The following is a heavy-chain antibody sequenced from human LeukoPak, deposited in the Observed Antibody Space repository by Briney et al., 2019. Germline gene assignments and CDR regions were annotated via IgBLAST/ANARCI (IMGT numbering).Heavy chain of an antibody. CDR2: IIPIFGIA. D-gene: IGHD3-10*01. V-gene: IGHV1-69*04. Sequence: GASVTVSCKASGGTFSSYAISWVRQAPGQGLEWMGRIIPIFGIANYAQKFQGRVTITADKSTSTAYMELSSLRSEDTAVYYCARDGGSGSYRFDYWGQGTLVTVSS. J-gene: IGHJ4*02. CDR1: GGTFSSYA. CDR3: ARDGGSGSYRFDY.